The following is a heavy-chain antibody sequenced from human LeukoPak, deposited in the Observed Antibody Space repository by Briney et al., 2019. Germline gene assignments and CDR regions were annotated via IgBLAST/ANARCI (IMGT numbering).Heavy chain of an antibody. Sequence: PSETLSLTCTVSGGSIRTSEDHWTWIRQHPGKGLEWIGYTSNSDYPDSNPSLKSRVTISLDTSQNQFSLKLSSVTAADTAVYYCAREPTQPLRFGEFHPFDNWGQGILATVSS. D-gene: IGHD3-10*01. J-gene: IGHJ4*02. CDR3: AREPTQPLRFGEFHPFDN. V-gene: IGHV4-31*03. CDR2: TSNSDYP. CDR1: GGSIRTSEDH.